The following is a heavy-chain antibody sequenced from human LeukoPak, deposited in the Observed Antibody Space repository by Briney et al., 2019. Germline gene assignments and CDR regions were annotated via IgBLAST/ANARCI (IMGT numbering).Heavy chain of an antibody. J-gene: IGHJ4*02. D-gene: IGHD3-16*01. CDR3: ARVRYRLAETYIDY. V-gene: IGHV1-2*02. CDR1: GYTFTDYY. CDR2: INPNSGGT. Sequence: ASVKVSCKASGYTFTDYYIHWVRQAPGQGLEWMGWINPNSGGTNYAQKFQGRVTMTRDTSIRTAYMELSRLRSDDTAVYYCARVRYRLAETYIDYWGQGTLVTVSS.